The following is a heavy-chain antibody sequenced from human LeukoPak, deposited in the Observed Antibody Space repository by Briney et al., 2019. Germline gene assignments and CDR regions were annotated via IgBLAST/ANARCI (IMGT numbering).Heavy chain of an antibody. J-gene: IGHJ3*02. CDR2: IRSKANSYAT. V-gene: IGHV3-73*01. Sequence: GGSLRLSCAASGFTFSGSAMHWVRQASGKGLEWVGRIRSKANSYATAYAASVKGRFTISRDDSKNTAYLQMDSLKTEDTAVYYCTRTYYYDSSGRGDAFDIWGQGTMVTVSS. CDR1: GFTFSGSA. CDR3: TRTYYYDSSGRGDAFDI. D-gene: IGHD3-22*01.